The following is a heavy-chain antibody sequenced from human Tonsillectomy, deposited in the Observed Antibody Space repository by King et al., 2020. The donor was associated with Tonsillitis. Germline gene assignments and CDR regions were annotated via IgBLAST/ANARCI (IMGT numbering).Heavy chain of an antibody. D-gene: IGHD4-17*01. Sequence: VQLVESGGGLVKPGGSLRLSCAASGFTFSDYYMSWIRQAPGKGLEWVSYISSSGSTIYYADSVKGRLTIARDNAKNSLYLQMNSLRAEDTAVYYCAIGRHPYGDYVDYFDYWGQGTLVTVSS. CDR3: AIGRHPYGDYVDYFDY. CDR2: ISSSGSTI. V-gene: IGHV3-11*01. J-gene: IGHJ4*02. CDR1: GFTFSDYY.